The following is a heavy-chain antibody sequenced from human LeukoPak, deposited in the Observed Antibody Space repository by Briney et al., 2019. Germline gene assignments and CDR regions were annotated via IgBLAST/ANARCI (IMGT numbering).Heavy chain of an antibody. CDR2: IWYDGSKK. J-gene: IGHJ4*02. D-gene: IGHD1-1*01. CDR3: TSGIGTIDF. CDR1: GFTFSSYG. Sequence: GGSPRLSCAASGFTFSSYGMHGVRQAPGKGLEWVAVIWYDGSKKYYADSVKGRFTISRDNSKNTVYLQMNSLKTEDTAVYYCTSGIGTIDFWGQGTLVTVSS. V-gene: IGHV3-33*01.